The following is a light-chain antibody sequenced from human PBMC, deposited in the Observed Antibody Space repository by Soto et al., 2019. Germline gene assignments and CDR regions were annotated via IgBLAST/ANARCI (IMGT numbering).Light chain of an antibody. CDR3: AAWDDSLNGYV. CDR1: NSDVGGYDY. Sequence: VLTPPLSFSGSPGQAVTFSCTGTNSDVGGYDYVSWYQQLPGTAPKLLIYRDNQRPSGVPVRFSGSKSGTSASLAISGLQSEDEGDYHCAAWDDSLNGYVFATGTKVTVL. V-gene: IGLV1-47*01. CDR2: RDN. J-gene: IGLJ1*01.